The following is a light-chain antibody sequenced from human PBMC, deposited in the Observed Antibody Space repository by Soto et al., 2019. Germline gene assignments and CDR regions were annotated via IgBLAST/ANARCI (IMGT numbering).Light chain of an antibody. CDR2: DAS. Sequence: GDTVTITCQASRDIADSLNWYQQRAGQAPKLLIYDASNLQSGVPARFSGSGTGTSFILTISSLQPEDFATYYCQQYDDPFTFGVGTKVEIK. J-gene: IGKJ4*01. CDR1: RDIADS. CDR3: QQYDDPFT. V-gene: IGKV1-33*01.